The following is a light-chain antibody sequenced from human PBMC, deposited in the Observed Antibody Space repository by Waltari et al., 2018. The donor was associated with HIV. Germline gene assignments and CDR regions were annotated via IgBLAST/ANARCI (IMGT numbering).Light chain of an antibody. Sequence: EVVLTQSPATLSLSPGETATLSCTASQNVGRFLAWYQKKPCQAPRLLIHDASNRAPGVPARFSALAAGTDFTLTISSLEPEDFAVYYCQQRSNWPPITFGQGTRLEIK. CDR1: QNVGRF. V-gene: IGKV3-11*01. CDR2: DAS. J-gene: IGKJ5*01. CDR3: QQRSNWPPIT.